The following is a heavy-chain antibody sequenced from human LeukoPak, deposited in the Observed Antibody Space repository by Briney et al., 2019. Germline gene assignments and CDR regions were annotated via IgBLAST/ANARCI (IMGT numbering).Heavy chain of an antibody. J-gene: IGHJ4*02. Sequence: SETLALTCNVSDGSISGHYWSWIRQPPGKGLEWIGYNYYSGSTNYSPSLKSRVTISVDVSKTQLSLRLNAVTAADTAVYYCARTRISGTCYYWGQGTLVTVSS. V-gene: IGHV4-59*11. CDR2: NYYSGST. CDR3: ARTRISGTCYY. D-gene: IGHD1-26*01. CDR1: DGSISGHY.